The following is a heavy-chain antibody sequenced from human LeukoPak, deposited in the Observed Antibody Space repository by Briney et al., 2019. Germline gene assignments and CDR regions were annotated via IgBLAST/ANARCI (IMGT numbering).Heavy chain of an antibody. CDR3: ATPALGRRLYYYDY. J-gene: IGHJ4*02. Sequence: PGGSLRLSCAASGFTFSSACLSWVRQAPGKGLEWVGRIRTKSDGETVDYAAPVKSRFTISRDDSKNTLFLQMNSLKTEDTAVYYCATPALGRRLYYYDYWGQGTLVTVSP. CDR2: IRTKSDGETV. D-gene: IGHD3-16*01. V-gene: IGHV3-15*07. CDR1: GFTFSSAC.